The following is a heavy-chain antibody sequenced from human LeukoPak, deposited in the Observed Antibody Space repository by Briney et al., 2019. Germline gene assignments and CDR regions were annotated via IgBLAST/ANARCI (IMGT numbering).Heavy chain of an antibody. CDR2: VNYDGTTT. J-gene: IGHJ4*02. V-gene: IGHV3-74*01. Sequence: GGSLRLSCAASGFTLSKHWMSWVRQVPGKGLVWVSRVNYDGTTTTYADFVKGRFTISRDNAKNTLYLQMNSLRAEDTAVYYCARLFYGSGSSKYYFDYWGLGTLVTVSS. CDR1: GFTLSKHW. D-gene: IGHD3-10*01. CDR3: ARLFYGSGSSKYYFDY.